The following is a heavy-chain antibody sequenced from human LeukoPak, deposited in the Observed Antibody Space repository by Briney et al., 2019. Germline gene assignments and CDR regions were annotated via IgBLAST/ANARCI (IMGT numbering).Heavy chain of an antibody. CDR3: ARARGGGSYYYYYMDV. J-gene: IGHJ6*03. V-gene: IGHV1-69*05. Sequence: ASVKVSCKASGGTFSSYAISWVRRAPGQGPEWMGGIIPIFGTANYAQKFQGRVTITTDESTSTAYMELSSLRSEDTAVYYCARARGGGSYYYYYMDVWGKGTTVTVSS. CDR1: GGTFSSYA. D-gene: IGHD3-10*01. CDR2: IIPIFGTA.